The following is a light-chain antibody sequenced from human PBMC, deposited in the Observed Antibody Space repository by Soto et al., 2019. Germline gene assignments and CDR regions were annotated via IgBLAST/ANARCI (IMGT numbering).Light chain of an antibody. J-gene: IGKJ2*01. V-gene: IGKV3D-7*01. Sequence: PGERVTLSCRASQSVSSSYLTWYQQKPGQAPRLLIYGASTRATSIPARFSGSGSGTDFTLTISSLQPEDFAVYYCQQDYNLPYTFVQGTKLEIK. CDR2: GAS. CDR3: QQDYNLPYT. CDR1: QSVSSSY.